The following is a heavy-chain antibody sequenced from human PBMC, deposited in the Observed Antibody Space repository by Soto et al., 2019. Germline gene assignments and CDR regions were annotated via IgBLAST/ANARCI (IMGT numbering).Heavy chain of an antibody. J-gene: IGHJ3*02. D-gene: IGHD3-22*01. CDR3: ALGSVYYYDSSGYYHRCAFDI. V-gene: IGHV1-69*13. CDR2: IIPIFGTA. CDR1: GGPFSSYA. Sequence: SVKVSCKASGGPFSSYAISWVRQAPGQGLEWMGGIIPIFGTANYAQKFQGRVTITADESTSTAYMELSSLRSEDTAVYYCALGSVYYYDSSGYYHRCAFDIWGQGTMVTVSS.